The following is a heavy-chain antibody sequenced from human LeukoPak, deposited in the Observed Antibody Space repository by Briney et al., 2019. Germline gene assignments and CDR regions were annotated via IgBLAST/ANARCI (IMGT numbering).Heavy chain of an antibody. Sequence: GGSLRLSCAASGFTFSSYAMHWVRQAPGKGLEWVAVISYDGSNKYYADSVKGRFTISRDNSKNTLYLQMNSLRAEDTAVYYCAKVGLNYGMDVWGQGTTVTVSS. D-gene: IGHD3/OR15-3a*01. CDR2: ISYDGSNK. CDR3: AKVGLNYGMDV. J-gene: IGHJ6*02. CDR1: GFTFSSYA. V-gene: IGHV3-30-3*01.